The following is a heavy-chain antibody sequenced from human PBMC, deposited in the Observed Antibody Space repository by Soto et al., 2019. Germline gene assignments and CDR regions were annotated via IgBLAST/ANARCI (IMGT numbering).Heavy chain of an antibody. CDR3: SRGIQLWS. J-gene: IGHJ5*02. D-gene: IGHD5-18*01. CDR1: GGTFSNYA. CDR2: IIPLSGTP. Sequence: ASVKVSCKASGGTFSNYALTWVRQAPGQGLEWMGGIIPLSGTPNYAQKFQDRVTITADKPTTTVYMELSGLRSEDTAVCYCSRGIQLWSWGQGTLVTVSS. V-gene: IGHV1-69*06.